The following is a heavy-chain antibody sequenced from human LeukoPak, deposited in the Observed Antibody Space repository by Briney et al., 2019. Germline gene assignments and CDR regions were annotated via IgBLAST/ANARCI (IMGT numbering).Heavy chain of an antibody. J-gene: IGHJ4*02. CDR3: ARLPTRDSSGWYYFDY. V-gene: IGHV4-59*08. CDR2: IYYSGST. Sequence: KTSETLSLTCTVSGGPISSYYWSWIRQPPGKGLEWIGYIYYSGSTNYNPSLKSRVTISVDTSKNQFSLKLSSVTAADTAVYYCARLPTRDSSGWYYFDYWGQGTLVTVSS. CDR1: GGPISSYY. D-gene: IGHD6-19*01.